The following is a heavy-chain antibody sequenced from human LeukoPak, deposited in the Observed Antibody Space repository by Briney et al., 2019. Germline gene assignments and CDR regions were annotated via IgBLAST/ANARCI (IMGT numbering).Heavy chain of an antibody. CDR1: GFIFGTYS. J-gene: IGHJ4*02. CDR2: ISSSSATI. Sequence: GGSLRLSCAASGFIFGTYSMNWVRQAPGKGLEWVSYISSSSATIYYADSVKGRFTISRDNAKNSLYLQMNSLRAEDTPVYYCARGGTTWAKIDYWGQGTLVTVSS. D-gene: IGHD1-7*01. CDR3: ARGGTTWAKIDY. V-gene: IGHV3-48*04.